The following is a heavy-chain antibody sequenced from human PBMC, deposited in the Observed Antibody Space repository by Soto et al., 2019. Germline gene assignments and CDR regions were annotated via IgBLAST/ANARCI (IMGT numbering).Heavy chain of an antibody. CDR2: IYHSGTT. CDR1: GGSISSRGYY. CDR3: ARASPVDYDSSGYDY. D-gene: IGHD3-22*01. Sequence: SETLSLTCSVSGGSISSRGYYWTWIRQYPGKGLEWIGYIYHSGTTYYNPSLKSRVTISVDTSKNQFSLKVNSVTAADTAVYYCARASPVDYDSSGYDYWGQGTLVTVS. V-gene: IGHV4-31*03. J-gene: IGHJ4*02.